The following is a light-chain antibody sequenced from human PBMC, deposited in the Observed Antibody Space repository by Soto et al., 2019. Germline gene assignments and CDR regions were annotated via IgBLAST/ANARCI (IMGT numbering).Light chain of an antibody. CDR1: SSNIGNNY. CDR2: ENN. V-gene: IGLV1-51*02. J-gene: IGLJ2*01. CDR3: GTWDSSLSAVV. Sequence: QSVLTQPPSVSAAPGQQVTISCSGTSSNIGNNYVSWYQQLPGTAPKLLIYENNKRPSGIPDRFSGSKSGTSATLGITGLQTGEEADYYCGTWDSSLSAVVFGGGTKLTVL.